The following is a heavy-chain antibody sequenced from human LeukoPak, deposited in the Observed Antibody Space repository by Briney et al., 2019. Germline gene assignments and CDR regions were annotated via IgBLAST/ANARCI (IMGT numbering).Heavy chain of an antibody. CDR2: ISYDGSNK. V-gene: IGHV3-30*18. CDR1: GFSFSSYG. J-gene: IGHJ4*02. D-gene: IGHD5-12*01. CDR3: AKDRFELIVATTVTDY. Sequence: GGALRLSCAASGFSFSSYGMHWVRQAPGKGLEWVAGISYDGSNKYYADSVKGRFTISRDNSKNTLYLQMNSLRAEDTAVYYCAKDRFELIVATTVTDYWGQGTLVTVSS.